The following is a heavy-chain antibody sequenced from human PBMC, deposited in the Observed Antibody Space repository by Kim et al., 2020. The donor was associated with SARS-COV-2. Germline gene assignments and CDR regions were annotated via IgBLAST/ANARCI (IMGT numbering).Heavy chain of an antibody. CDR3: AKARGADTAMVIDAFDI. D-gene: IGHD5-18*01. V-gene: IGHV3-9*01. Sequence: VKGRLTISRDNAKNSLYLQMNSLRAEDTALYYCAKARGADTAMVIDAFDIWGQGTVVTVSS. J-gene: IGHJ3*02.